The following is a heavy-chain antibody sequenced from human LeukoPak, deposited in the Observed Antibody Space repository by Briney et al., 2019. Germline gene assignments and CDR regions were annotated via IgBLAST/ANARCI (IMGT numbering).Heavy chain of an antibody. D-gene: IGHD5-18*01. CDR2: INPNSGGT. Sequence: GASVKVSCKASGYTFTGYYMHWVRQAPGQGLEWMGWINPNSGGTNYAQKFQGRVTMTRDTSISTAYMELSSLRSEDTAVYYCARDIPKTVDTAMSGWGQGTLVTVSS. CDR3: ARDIPKTVDTAMSG. V-gene: IGHV1-2*02. J-gene: IGHJ4*02. CDR1: GYTFTGYY.